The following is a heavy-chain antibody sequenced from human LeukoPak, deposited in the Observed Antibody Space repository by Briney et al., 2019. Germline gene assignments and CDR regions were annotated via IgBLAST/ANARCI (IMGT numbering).Heavy chain of an antibody. J-gene: IGHJ6*03. D-gene: IGHD2-2*01. CDR1: GYIFTDYY. CDR3: ARGSTSCYKCDYYYYMDV. V-gene: IGHV1-2*02. CDR2: INPNSGDT. Sequence: ASVKVSCKTSGYIFTDYYMHWVRQAPGQGLEWMGWINPNSGDTNYAQKFQGRVTMTRDTSITTAYMELSRLRSDDTAVYYCARGSTSCYKCDYYYYMDVWGKGTTVTVSS.